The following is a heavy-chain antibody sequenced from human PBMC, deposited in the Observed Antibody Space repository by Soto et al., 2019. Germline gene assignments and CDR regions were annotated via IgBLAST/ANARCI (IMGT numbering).Heavy chain of an antibody. CDR2: IKQDGIEK. CDR1: GFIFSGNW. D-gene: IGHD4-17*01. J-gene: IGHJ4*02. Sequence: PGGSLRLSCAASGFIFSGNWMSWVRQAPGKGLEWVANIKQDGIEKRYVDSVEGRFTISRDNAKNSLYLQMNSLVVEDTATYYCARYHFGDYAFDSWGPGTLVTVSS. CDR3: ARYHFGDYAFDS. V-gene: IGHV3-7*04.